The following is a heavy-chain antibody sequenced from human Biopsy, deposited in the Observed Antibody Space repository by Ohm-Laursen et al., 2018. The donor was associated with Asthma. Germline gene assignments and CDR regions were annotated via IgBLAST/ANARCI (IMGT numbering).Heavy chain of an antibody. CDR2: IHYSGST. CDR1: GVSIRSYY. J-gene: IGHJ4*02. D-gene: IGHD2-15*01. V-gene: IGHV4-59*07. CDR3: AGFCSGGNCPDH. Sequence: SDTLSLTCPVSGVSIRSYYWTWIRQPPGKELEWFGNIHYSGSTYSNPSLKSRVTISVDTSKKQISLRLSSVIAADTAVYYCAGFCSGGNCPDHWGQGTLVTVSS.